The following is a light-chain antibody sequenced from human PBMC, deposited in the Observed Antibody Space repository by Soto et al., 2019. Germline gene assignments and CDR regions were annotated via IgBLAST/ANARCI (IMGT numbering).Light chain of an antibody. CDR2: GAS. Sequence: EIVMTQSPATLSVSPGERATLSCRASQSVSSNLAWYQQKPGQAPRLLIYGASTRATGSPGRFSGSGSGTEFTLTISSLQSEDVAAYYCQQYNNWPPWTLGQGTKLEIK. CDR1: QSVSSN. J-gene: IGKJ1*01. V-gene: IGKV3-15*01. CDR3: QQYNNWPPWT.